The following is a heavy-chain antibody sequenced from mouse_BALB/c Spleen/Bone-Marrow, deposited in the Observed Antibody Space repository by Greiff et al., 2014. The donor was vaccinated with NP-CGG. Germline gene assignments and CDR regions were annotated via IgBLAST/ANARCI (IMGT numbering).Heavy chain of an antibody. CDR1: GFTFTDYF. V-gene: IGHV7-3*02. J-gene: IGHJ2*01. CDR2: IRNKPNGYTT. CDR3: ARDYSGYFDF. D-gene: IGHD5-1*01. Sequence: DVQLVESGGGLVQPGGSLRLSCTTSGFTFTDYFMTWVRQTPGEALEWLGFIRNKPNGYTTEYNPSVKGRFTISRDNSQGILYLQMNTLRAEDSAIYYCARDYSGYFDFWGQGTTLTVSS.